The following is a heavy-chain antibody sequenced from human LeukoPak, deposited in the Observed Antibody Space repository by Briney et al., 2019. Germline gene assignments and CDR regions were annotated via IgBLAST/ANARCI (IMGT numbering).Heavy chain of an antibody. CDR2: FDPEDGET. J-gene: IGHJ5*02. CDR3: ATRAPSSSSWYRSSWFDP. CDR1: GYTFTSYY. V-gene: IGHV1-24*01. D-gene: IGHD6-13*01. Sequence: GASVKVSCKASGYTFTSYYMHWVRQAPGKGLEWMGGFDPEDGETIYAQKFQGRVTMTEDTSTDTAYMELSSLRSEDTAVYYCATRAPSSSSWYRSSWFDPWGQGTLVTVSS.